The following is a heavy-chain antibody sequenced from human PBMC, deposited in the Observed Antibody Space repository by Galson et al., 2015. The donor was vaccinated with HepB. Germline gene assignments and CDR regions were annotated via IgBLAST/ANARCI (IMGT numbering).Heavy chain of an antibody. CDR3: AFQSAVAGTLYYYYYGMDV. D-gene: IGHD6-19*01. J-gene: IGHJ6*02. CDR1: GYTFTSYA. CDR2: INTNTGNP. Sequence: SVKVSCKASGYTFTSYAMNWVRQAPGQGLEWMGWINTNTGNPTYAQGFTGRFVFSLDTSVSTAYLQISSLKAEDTAVYYCAFQSAVAGTLYYYYYGMDVWGQGTTVTVSS. V-gene: IGHV7-4-1*02.